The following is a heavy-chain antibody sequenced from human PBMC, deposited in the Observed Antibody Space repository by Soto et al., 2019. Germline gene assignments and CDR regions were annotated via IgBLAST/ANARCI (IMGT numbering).Heavy chain of an antibody. J-gene: IGHJ4*02. Sequence: GASVKVSCKSSGYTFTSYGISCVRQAPGQGLEWMGWISAYNGNTNYAQKLQGRVTMTTDTSTSTAYMELRSLRSDDTAVYYCARVDTAMVAFDYWGQGTLVTVSS. D-gene: IGHD5-18*01. CDR3: ARVDTAMVAFDY. CDR1: GYTFTSYG. V-gene: IGHV1-18*01. CDR2: ISAYNGNT.